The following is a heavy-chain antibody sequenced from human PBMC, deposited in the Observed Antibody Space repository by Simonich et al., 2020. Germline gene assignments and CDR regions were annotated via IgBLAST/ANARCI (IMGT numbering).Heavy chain of an antibody. J-gene: IGHJ3*02. CDR3: ARGKGCKNAFDI. Sequence: QVQLQQWGAGLLKPSETLSLTCAVYGGSFSGYYWSWIRQPPGKGLEWIGEINHSGSTNSNPSLRSRVTISVDTSKNQFSLKLSSVTAADTAVYCCARGKGCKNAFDIWGQGTMVTVSS. D-gene: IGHD6-19*01. V-gene: IGHV4-34*01. CDR1: GGSFSGYY. CDR2: INHSGST.